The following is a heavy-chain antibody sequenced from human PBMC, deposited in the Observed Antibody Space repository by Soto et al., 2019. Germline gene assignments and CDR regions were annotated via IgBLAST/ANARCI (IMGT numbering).Heavy chain of an antibody. J-gene: IGHJ6*02. CDR2: ISAYNGKT. CDR3: ARVDCSSTTCYVYYGVDV. CDR1: GYTFTSYG. V-gene: IGHV1-18*01. Sequence: ASVKVSCKASGYTFTSYGINWVRHAPGQGLEWMGWISAYNGKTNYAQNLQGRVTMTTDTSTSTAYMELRSLRSDDTAVYYCARVDCSSTTCYVYYGVDVWGQGTTVTVSS. D-gene: IGHD2-2*01.